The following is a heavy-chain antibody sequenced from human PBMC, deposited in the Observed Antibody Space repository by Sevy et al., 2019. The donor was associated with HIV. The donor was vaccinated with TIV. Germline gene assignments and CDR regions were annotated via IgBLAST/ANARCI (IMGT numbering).Heavy chain of an antibody. J-gene: IGHJ3*02. CDR3: ASLPNNYYDSSGSSGDDAFDI. CDR1: GFTFSSYG. CDR2: IWNDRSNK. V-gene: IGHV3-33*01. Sequence: GGSLRLSCAASGFTFSSYGMHWVRQAPGKGLEWVAVIWNDRSNKHYADSVKGRFTISRANSKNTLYLQMNSLRAEDTAVYYCASLPNNYYDSSGSSGDDAFDIWGQGTMVSVSS. D-gene: IGHD3-22*01.